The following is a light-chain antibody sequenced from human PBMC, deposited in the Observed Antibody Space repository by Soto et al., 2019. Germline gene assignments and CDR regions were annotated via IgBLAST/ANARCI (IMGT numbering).Light chain of an antibody. CDR3: GTWDSSLSAV. CDR1: SSSIGSNY. CDR2: DNN. Sequence: QSVLTQPPSVSAAPGQKVTISCSGSSSSIGSNYVSWYQHLPGTAPKLLIYDNNKRPSGIPDRFSGSQSGTSATLGITGLQTGDEADYYCGTWDSSLSAVFGGGTKLTVL. V-gene: IGLV1-51*01. J-gene: IGLJ2*01.